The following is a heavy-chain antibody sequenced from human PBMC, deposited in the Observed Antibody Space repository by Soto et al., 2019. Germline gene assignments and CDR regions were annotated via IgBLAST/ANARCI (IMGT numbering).Heavy chain of an antibody. V-gene: IGHV3-74*03. CDR2: ITSDGSSK. Sequence: EVQLVESGGGLVQPGGSLRLSCAASGFTFSSYWMHWVRQAPGKGLVWVARITSDGSSKTYADSVKGRFTISRDNAKNTLYLQMNSLRAEDTAVYYCARGGLERRLDYWGQGTLVTVSS. J-gene: IGHJ4*02. CDR3: ARGGLERRLDY. D-gene: IGHD1-1*01. CDR1: GFTFSSYW.